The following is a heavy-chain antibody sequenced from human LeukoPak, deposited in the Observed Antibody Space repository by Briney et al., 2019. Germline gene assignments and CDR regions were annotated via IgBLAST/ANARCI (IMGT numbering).Heavy chain of an antibody. CDR1: GFTFSSYA. Sequence: GGSLRLSCAASGFTFSSYAMSWVRQAPGKGLEWVSGISGSGGSKYYADFVKGRFTISRDNSKNTLYLQMNSLRAEDTAVYYCAKDLRDVVVVLPVIVYWGQGTLVTVSS. V-gene: IGHV3-23*01. J-gene: IGHJ4*02. D-gene: IGHD2-15*01. CDR3: AKDLRDVVVVLPVIVY. CDR2: ISGSGGSK.